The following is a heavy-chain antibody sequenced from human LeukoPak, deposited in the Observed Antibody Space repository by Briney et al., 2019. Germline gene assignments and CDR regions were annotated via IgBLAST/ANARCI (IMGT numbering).Heavy chain of an antibody. J-gene: IGHJ5*02. Sequence: PGGSLRLSCAASGFTVSSNYMSWVRQAPGKGLEWVSVIYSGGSTYYADSVKGRFTISRDNSKNTLYLQMNSLRAEDTAVYYCAREGVGIAAAGYNWFDPWGQGTLVTVSS. CDR1: GFTVSSNY. CDR3: AREGVGIAAAGYNWFDP. CDR2: IYSGGST. V-gene: IGHV3-66*02. D-gene: IGHD6-13*01.